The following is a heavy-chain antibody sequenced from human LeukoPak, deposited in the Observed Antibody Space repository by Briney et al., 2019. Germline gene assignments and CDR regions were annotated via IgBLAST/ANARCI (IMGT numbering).Heavy chain of an antibody. CDR1: GYTFTSYA. D-gene: IGHD3-22*01. V-gene: IGHV1-8*02. CDR2: MNPNSGNT. Sequence: ASVKVSCKASGYTFTSYAMNWVRQAPGQGLEWMGWMNPNSGNTGYAQKFQGRVTMTRNTSISTAYMELSSLRSEDTAVYYCARAHYDSSGSGFWGQGTLVTVSS. CDR3: ARAHYDSSGSGF. J-gene: IGHJ4*02.